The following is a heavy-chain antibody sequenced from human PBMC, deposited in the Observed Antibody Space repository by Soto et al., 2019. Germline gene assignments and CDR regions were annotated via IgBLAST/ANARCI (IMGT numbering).Heavy chain of an antibody. CDR1: GGSISCYY. Sequence: SETLSLTCAVSGGSISCYYVSWIRQQPGKGLEWIGEINHTGRTNYNPSLKSRVTISVDTSKNQFSLKLNSVTAADTAVYFCANLLLFGYCTNGICPPDYGMDVWGQGTMVTVSS. D-gene: IGHD2-8*01. J-gene: IGHJ6*02. CDR2: INHTGRT. CDR3: ANLLLFGYCTNGICPPDYGMDV. V-gene: IGHV4-34*01.